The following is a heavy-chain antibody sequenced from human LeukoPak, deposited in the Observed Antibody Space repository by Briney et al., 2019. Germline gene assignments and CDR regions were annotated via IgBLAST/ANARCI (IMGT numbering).Heavy chain of an antibody. Sequence: GGSLRLSCAASGFTFNTHGMHWVRQAPGKGLEWVAAIWFDGSVRHYSDAVKGRFTISRDNSLNTLYLQMNSLRVEDTAIYYCAKDTAVQFLEPAFWGQGTLVTVSS. CDR2: IWFDGSVR. CDR1: GFTFNTHG. CDR3: AKDTAVQFLEPAF. J-gene: IGHJ4*02. V-gene: IGHV3-33*06. D-gene: IGHD3-3*01.